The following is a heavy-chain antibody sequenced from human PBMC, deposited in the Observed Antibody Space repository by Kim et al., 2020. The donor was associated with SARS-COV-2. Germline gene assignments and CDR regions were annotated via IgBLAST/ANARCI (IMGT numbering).Heavy chain of an antibody. V-gene: IGHV1-69*13. J-gene: IGHJ6*02. CDR2: IIPIFGTA. D-gene: IGHD4-17*01. Sequence: SVKVSCKASGGTFSSYAISWVRQAPGQGLEWMGGIIPIFGTANYAQKFQGRVTITADESTSTAYMELSSLRSEDTAVYYCASRGHGDYAIFRIHYYYGMDVWGQGTTVTVSS. CDR1: GGTFSSYA. CDR3: ASRGHGDYAIFRIHYYYGMDV.